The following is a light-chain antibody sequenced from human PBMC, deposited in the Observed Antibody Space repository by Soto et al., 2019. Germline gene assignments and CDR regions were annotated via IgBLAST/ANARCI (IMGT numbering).Light chain of an antibody. V-gene: IGKV3-11*01. J-gene: IGKJ2*01. CDR3: QQRAIWPPYT. Sequence: EIVLTQSPATLSLSPGEIATLSCRASQSVNTYLAWYQQKPGQAPRLLIYDASNRATGIPARFSGSGSGTDFTLTISSLEPEDFAVYYCQQRAIWPPYTFGQGTKLDIK. CDR1: QSVNTY. CDR2: DAS.